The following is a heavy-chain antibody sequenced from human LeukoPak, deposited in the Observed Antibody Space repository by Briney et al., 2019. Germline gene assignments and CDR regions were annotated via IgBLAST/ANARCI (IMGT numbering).Heavy chain of an antibody. Sequence: GASVKVSCKTSGYTFTGYYMHWVRQAPGQGLEWMGWISAYNGNTNYAQKFQGRVTMTRDTSISTAYMELSRLRSDDTAVYYCTTGRYGDYVSGDYWGQGTLVTVSS. CDR2: ISAYNGNT. D-gene: IGHD4-17*01. V-gene: IGHV1-2*02. CDR1: GYTFTGYY. CDR3: TTGRYGDYVSGDY. J-gene: IGHJ4*02.